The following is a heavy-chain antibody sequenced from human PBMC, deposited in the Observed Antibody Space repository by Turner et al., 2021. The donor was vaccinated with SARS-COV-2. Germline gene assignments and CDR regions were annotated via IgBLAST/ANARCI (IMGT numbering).Heavy chain of an antibody. CDR3: ASESVLRFLEWLSSGPYYGMDV. CDR2: IYYSGST. V-gene: IGHV4-39*01. D-gene: IGHD3-3*01. CDR1: AGSISSSSYN. J-gene: IGHJ6*02. Sequence: QLQLQESGPGLVKPSETLSLTCTVSAGSISSSSYNWGWIRQPPGKGLEWIGTIYYSGSTYYNPSLKSRVTISVDTSKNQFSLKLSSVTAADTAVYYCASESVLRFLEWLSSGPYYGMDVWGQGTTVTVSS.